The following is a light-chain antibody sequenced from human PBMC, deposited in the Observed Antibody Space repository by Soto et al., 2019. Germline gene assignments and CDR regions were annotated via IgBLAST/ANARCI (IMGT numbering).Light chain of an antibody. J-gene: IGKJ4*01. CDR3: HQYDNSPLT. V-gene: IGKV3-20*01. CDR2: GAS. Sequence: EIVLTQSPGSLSLSPGERATLSCRASQTVGSSDLAWYQQKPGQAPRLLIYGASSRATGIPDRFSASGSGTDFTLSISRLQPEDFAVYYCHQYDNSPLTFGGGTTVE. CDR1: QTVGSSD.